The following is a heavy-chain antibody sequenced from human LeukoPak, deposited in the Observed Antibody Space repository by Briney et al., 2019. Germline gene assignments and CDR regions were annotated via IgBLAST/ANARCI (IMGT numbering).Heavy chain of an antibody. CDR1: GFTVSSNY. CDR2: IYSGGST. D-gene: IGHD6-6*01. V-gene: IGHV3-53*01. J-gene: IGHJ4*02. CDR3: ARDRLDSCSADDY. Sequence: SGGSLRLSCAASGFTVSSNYMSWVRQAPGKGLEWVSVIYSGGSTYYADSVKGRFTISRDNSKHTLYLQMNSLRVEDTAVYYCARDRLDSCSADDYWGQGTLVTVSS.